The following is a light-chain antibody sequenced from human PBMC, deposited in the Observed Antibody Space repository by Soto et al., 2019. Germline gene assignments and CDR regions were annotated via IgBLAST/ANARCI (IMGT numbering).Light chain of an antibody. V-gene: IGLV2-14*01. CDR2: DVS. Sequence: QSVLTQPASVSGSPGQSITISCTGTSSDVGGYNYVSWYQQHPGKAPKLMIYDVSNRPSGVSNRFSGSKSGNTASLTISGLQAGDEADYYCSSYTSSSTYVFGTGTKAPS. CDR3: SSYTSSSTYV. CDR1: SSDVGGYNY. J-gene: IGLJ1*01.